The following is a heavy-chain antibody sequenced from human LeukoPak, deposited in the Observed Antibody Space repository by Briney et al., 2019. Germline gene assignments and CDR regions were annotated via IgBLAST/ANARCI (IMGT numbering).Heavy chain of an antibody. V-gene: IGHV5-51*01. Sequence: GESLKISCVTSGYDFPSYYIAWVRQMPGKGAELMGVIVSGDSDTRYNPPFKGQVTMSVATSVDTAYLQWSSLKASDAAMYFCAKCRDYYDSSGFYTYDVWGHGTRVIV. D-gene: IGHD3-22*01. CDR3: AKCRDYYDSSGFYTYDV. CDR1: GYDFPSYY. CDR2: IVSGDSDT. J-gene: IGHJ3*01.